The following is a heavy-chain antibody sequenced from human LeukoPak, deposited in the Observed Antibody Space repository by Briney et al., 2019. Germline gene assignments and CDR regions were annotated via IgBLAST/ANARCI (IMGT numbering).Heavy chain of an antibody. CDR3: ARHSIQGTATGNYYYYMDV. J-gene: IGHJ6*03. Sequence: KVSCKASGYTFTSYGISWVRQMPGKGLEWMGIIYPGDSDTRYSPSFQGQVTISADKSISTAHLQWSSLKASDTAMYYCARHSIQGTATGNYYYYMDVWGKGTTVTISS. CDR2: IYPGDSDT. CDR1: GYTFTSYG. V-gene: IGHV5-51*01. D-gene: IGHD3-3*02.